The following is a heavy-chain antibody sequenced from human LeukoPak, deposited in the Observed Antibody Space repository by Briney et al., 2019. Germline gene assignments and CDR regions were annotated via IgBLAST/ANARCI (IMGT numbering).Heavy chain of an antibody. Sequence: GESLKISCQGSGYSFTNYWIGWVRQMPGKGLEWMGIIYPGDSDTRYSPSFQGQVTISADKSISTAYLQWSSLKASDTAMYYCARLYLGYCSGGSCYEHPNGDYWGQGTLVTVSS. D-gene: IGHD2-15*01. J-gene: IGHJ4*02. V-gene: IGHV5-51*01. CDR1: GYSFTNYW. CDR3: ARLYLGYCSGGSCYEHPNGDY. CDR2: IYPGDSDT.